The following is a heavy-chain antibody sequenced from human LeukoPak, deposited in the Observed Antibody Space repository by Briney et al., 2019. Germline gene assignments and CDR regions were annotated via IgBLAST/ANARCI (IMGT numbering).Heavy chain of an antibody. CDR3: ARDLHYSSGWYVYYYYGMDV. CDR1: XXTFSXYG. J-gene: IGHJ6*02. Sequence: XSLRXXXXAXXXTFSXYGMHWVRQAPGKGLEWVAVIWYDGSNKYYADSVKGRFTISRDNSKNTLYLQMNSLRAEDTAVYYCARDLHYSSGWYVYYYYGMDVWGQGTTVTVSS. D-gene: IGHD6-19*01. V-gene: IGHV3-33*01. CDR2: IWYDGSNK.